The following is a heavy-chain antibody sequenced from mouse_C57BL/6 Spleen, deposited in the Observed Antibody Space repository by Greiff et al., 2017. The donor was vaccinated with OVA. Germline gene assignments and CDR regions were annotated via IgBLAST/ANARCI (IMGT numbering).Heavy chain of an antibody. D-gene: IGHD2-4*01. J-gene: IGHJ3*01. V-gene: IGHV1-82*01. CDR3: ARYDYDVAD. Sequence: QVQLKESGPELVKPGASVKISCKASGYAFSSSWMNWVKQRPGKGLEWIGRIYPGDGDTNYNGKFKGKATLTADKSSSTAYMQLSSLTSEDSAVYFCARYDYDVADWGQGTLVTVSA. CDR1: GYAFSSSW. CDR2: IYPGDGDT.